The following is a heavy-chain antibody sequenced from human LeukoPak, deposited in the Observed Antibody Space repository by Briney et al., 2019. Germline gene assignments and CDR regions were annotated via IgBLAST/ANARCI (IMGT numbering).Heavy chain of an antibody. D-gene: IGHD5-18*01. J-gene: IGHJ4*02. CDR1: GGSISSGSYY. CDR3: ARAAVYSSTKKSDY. V-gene: IGHV4-61*02. CDR2: IYTSGST. Sequence: SETLSLTCTVSGGSISSGSYYWSWIRQPAGKGLEWIGRIYTSGSTNYNPSLKSRVTISVDTSKNQFSLKLSSVTAADTAVYYCARAAVYSSTKKSDYWGQGTLVTVSS.